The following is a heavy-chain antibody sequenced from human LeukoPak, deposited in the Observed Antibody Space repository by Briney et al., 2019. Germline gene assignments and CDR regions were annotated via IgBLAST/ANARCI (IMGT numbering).Heavy chain of an antibody. D-gene: IGHD6-19*01. J-gene: IGHJ4*02. CDR1: GFTFSSYG. V-gene: IGHV3-23*01. CDR3: AKSTSSGWYYFDY. CDR2: ISGSGGST. Sequence: GGSLRLSCEASGFTFSSYGMSWVRQAPGKGLEWVSAISGSGGSTYYADSVKGRFTISRDNSKNTRYLQMNSLRAEDTAVYYCAKSTSSGWYYFDYWGQGTLVTVSS.